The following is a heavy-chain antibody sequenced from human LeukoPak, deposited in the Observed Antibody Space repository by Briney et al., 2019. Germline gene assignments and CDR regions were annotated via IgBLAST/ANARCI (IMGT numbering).Heavy chain of an antibody. CDR3: AKDRKLGPADNYFDY. D-gene: IGHD7-27*01. J-gene: IGHJ4*02. V-gene: IGHV3-30*18. CDR1: GFTFSSYG. Sequence: GGSLRHSRAASGFTFSSYGMHWVRQAPGKGLEWVAVIANDGRDKKYADSVKGRFTISRDNSKNTLYLQMNSLRAEDTAVYYCAKDRKLGPADNYFDYWGQGTLVTVSS. CDR2: IANDGRDK.